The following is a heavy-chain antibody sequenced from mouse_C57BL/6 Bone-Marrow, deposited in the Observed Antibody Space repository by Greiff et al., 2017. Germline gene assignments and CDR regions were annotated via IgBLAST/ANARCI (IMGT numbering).Heavy chain of an antibody. CDR3: ARGLCGEAMDD. V-gene: IGHV1-55*01. CDR2: IYPGSGST. Sequence: VQLQQPGAELVKPGASVTMSCKASGYTFTSYWITWVKQRPGQGLEWIGDIYPGSGSTNYNEKFKGKATLTVDTSSSTAYMQLSSLTSEDSAGYICARGLCGEAMDDWGKGTSVTVSS. CDR1: GYTFTSYW. D-gene: IGHD2-3*01. J-gene: IGHJ4*01.